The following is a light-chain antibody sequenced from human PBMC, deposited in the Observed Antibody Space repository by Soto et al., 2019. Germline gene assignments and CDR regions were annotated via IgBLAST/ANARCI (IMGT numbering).Light chain of an antibody. CDR3: QQYHNWPMT. V-gene: IGKV3-15*01. Sequence: EIVMTQSPGTLPVSPGERVTLSCRASESISSHLAWYQQKPGQAPRLLIYDSSTRATAIPAGFSGSASGTEFTLTISSLQSEDFAVYYCQQYHNWPMTFGQGTRLEIK. J-gene: IGKJ5*01. CDR1: ESISSH. CDR2: DSS.